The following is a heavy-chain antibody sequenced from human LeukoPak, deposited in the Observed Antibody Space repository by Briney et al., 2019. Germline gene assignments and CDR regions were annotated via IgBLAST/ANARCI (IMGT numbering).Heavy chain of an antibody. CDR1: GGSISSGGYS. Sequence: SETLSLTCAVSGGSISSGGYSWSWIRQPPGKGLEWIGYIYHSGSTYYNPSLKSRVTISVDRSKNQFSLKLSSVTAADTAVYYCARGDGDYVYYFDYWGQGTLVTVSS. CDR2: IYHSGST. V-gene: IGHV4-30-2*01. D-gene: IGHD4-17*01. CDR3: ARGDGDYVYYFDY. J-gene: IGHJ4*02.